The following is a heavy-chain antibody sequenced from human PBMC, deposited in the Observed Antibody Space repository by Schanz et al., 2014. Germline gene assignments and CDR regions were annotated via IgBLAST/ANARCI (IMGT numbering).Heavy chain of an antibody. V-gene: IGHV3-23*04. J-gene: IGHJ6*02. Sequence: VQLVESGGGVVQPGRSLRLSCAASGFTFSTCAMHWVRQAPGKGLEWVSSISIRGGNTYYTDSVKGRFTISRDNSKNTVYLQMNSLRAEDTAVYFCASLIGTTSAHFYGMDVWGQGTTVTVSS. CDR3: ASLIGTTSAHFYGMDV. CDR2: ISIRGGNT. CDR1: GFTFSTCA. D-gene: IGHD1-7*01.